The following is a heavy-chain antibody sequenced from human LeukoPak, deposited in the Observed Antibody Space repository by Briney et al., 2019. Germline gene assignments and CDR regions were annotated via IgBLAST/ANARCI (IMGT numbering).Heavy chain of an antibody. CDR1: GYTFTSYD. D-gene: IGHD5-18*01. CDR3: ARGRGIQLWLLGLAYYYYYGMDV. Sequence: ASVKVSCKASGYTFTSYDINWVRQATGQGLEWMGWMNPNSGNTGYTQKFQGRVTMTRNTSISTAYMELSSLRSEDTAVYYCARGRGIQLWLLGLAYYYYYGMDVWGQGTTVTVSS. CDR2: MNPNSGNT. V-gene: IGHV1-8*01. J-gene: IGHJ6*02.